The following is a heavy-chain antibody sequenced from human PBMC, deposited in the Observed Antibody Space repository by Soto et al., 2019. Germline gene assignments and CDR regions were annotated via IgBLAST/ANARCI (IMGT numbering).Heavy chain of an antibody. CDR2: ISSSGSTI. Sequence: GSLRLSCAASGFTFSDYYMSWIRQAPGKGLEWVSYISSSGSTIYYADPVKGRFTISRDNAKNSLYLQMNSLRAEDTAVYYCATGGGGYCSGGSCYPYYYYGMDVWGQGTTVTVSS. CDR1: GFTFSDYY. V-gene: IGHV3-11*04. CDR3: ATGGGGYCSGGSCYPYYYYGMDV. D-gene: IGHD2-15*01. J-gene: IGHJ6*02.